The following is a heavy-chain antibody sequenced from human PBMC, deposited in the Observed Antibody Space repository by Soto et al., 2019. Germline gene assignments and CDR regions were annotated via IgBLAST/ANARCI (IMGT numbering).Heavy chain of an antibody. Sequence: QGRRRDPAPELVGPPQALSLPSLVSGAPISRVGSSGAGFRKHQGKGLNGMGYTNYGGSPSSNPSLKSRLTISVDTSKNQFSLKLGSVTAAETAVYYCAREFGRSGSSWHDNYFDSWGQGTLVTVSS. V-gene: IGHV4-31*03. CDR2: TNYGGSP. D-gene: IGHD6-13*01. CDR3: AREFGRSGSSWHDNYFDS. J-gene: IGHJ4*02. CDR1: GAPISRVGSS.